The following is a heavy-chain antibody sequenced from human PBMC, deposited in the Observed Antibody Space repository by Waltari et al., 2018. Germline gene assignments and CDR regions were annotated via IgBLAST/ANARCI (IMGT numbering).Heavy chain of an antibody. CDR2: IKQYGSEK. CDR3: AKEMATIAVFDY. Sequence: EVQLVESGGGLVQPGGSLRLSCADSGFTFMSYWMSWVGQAPGKGLEWVANIKQYGSEKYYVDSVKGRFTISRDNAKNSLYLQMNSLRAEDTAVYYCAKEMATIAVFDYWGQGTLVTVSS. D-gene: IGHD5-12*01. CDR1: GFTFMSYW. J-gene: IGHJ4*02. V-gene: IGHV3-7*01.